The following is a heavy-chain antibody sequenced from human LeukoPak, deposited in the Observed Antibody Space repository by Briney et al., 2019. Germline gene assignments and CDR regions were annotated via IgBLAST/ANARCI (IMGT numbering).Heavy chain of an antibody. Sequence: SETLSLTCTVSGGSITGYYWGWIRQPPGKGLEWIGYVYYSGSTNYNPSLKSRVTILVDTSKNQFSLKLSPVTAADTAVYYCTRVAQTPYGMDVWGQGTTVTVSS. CDR3: TRVAQTPYGMDV. V-gene: IGHV4-59*01. CDR1: GGSITGYY. J-gene: IGHJ6*02. CDR2: VYYSGST.